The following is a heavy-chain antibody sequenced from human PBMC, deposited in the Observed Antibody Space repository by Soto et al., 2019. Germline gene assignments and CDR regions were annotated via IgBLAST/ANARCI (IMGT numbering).Heavy chain of an antibody. D-gene: IGHD1-26*01. V-gene: IGHV1-69*13. J-gene: IGHJ6*02. CDR3: ARFKVGTTTDYYYGMDV. CDR2: IIPILGSA. Sequence: SVKVSCKASGDTFSNYAICWVRQAPGQGLEWIGGIIPILGSANYAHKFQGRVTISADGSTNTANLELSSLRSEDTAVYYCARFKVGTTTDYYYGMDVWGQGTTVTVSS. CDR1: GDTFSNYA.